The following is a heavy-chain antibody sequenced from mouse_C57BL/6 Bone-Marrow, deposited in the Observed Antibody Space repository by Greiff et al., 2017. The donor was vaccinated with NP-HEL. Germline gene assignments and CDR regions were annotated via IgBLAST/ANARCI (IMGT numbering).Heavy chain of an antibody. J-gene: IGHJ3*01. CDR1: GFTFSSYA. CDR3: ARDEDDGYYGFAY. D-gene: IGHD2-3*01. CDR2: ISDGGSYT. Sequence: VQLKESGGGLVKPGGSLKLSCAASGFTFSSYAMSWVRQTPEKRLEWVATISDGGSYTYYPDNVKGRFTISRDNAKNNLYLQMSHLKSEDTAMYYCARDEDDGYYGFAYWGQGTLVTVSA. V-gene: IGHV5-4*01.